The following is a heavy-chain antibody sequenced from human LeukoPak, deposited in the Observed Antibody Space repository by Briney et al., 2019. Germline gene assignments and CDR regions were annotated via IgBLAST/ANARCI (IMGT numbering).Heavy chain of an antibody. CDR2: IIPIFGTA. V-gene: IGHV1-69*05. D-gene: IGHD3-10*01. J-gene: IGHJ4*02. Sequence: GASVKVSCKASGGTFSSYAISWVRQAPGQELEWMGGIIPIFGTANYAQKFQGRVTITTAESTSTAYMELSSLRSEDTAVYYCARDLAMVRGVMDYWGQGTLVTVSS. CDR3: ARDLAMVRGVMDY. CDR1: GGTFSSYA.